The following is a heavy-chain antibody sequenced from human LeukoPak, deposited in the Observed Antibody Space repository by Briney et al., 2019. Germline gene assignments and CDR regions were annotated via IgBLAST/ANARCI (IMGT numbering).Heavy chain of an antibody. D-gene: IGHD6-13*01. CDR1: GFTFSSYA. V-gene: IGHV3-23*01. J-gene: IGHJ4*02. Sequence: GRSLRLSCAASGFTFSSYAMSWVRQAPGKGLEWVSAISGSGGSTYYADSVKGRFTISRDNSKNTLYLQMNSLRAEDTAVYYCAALWSSIAAAWNYWGQGTLVTVSS. CDR3: AALWSSIAAAWNY. CDR2: ISGSGGST.